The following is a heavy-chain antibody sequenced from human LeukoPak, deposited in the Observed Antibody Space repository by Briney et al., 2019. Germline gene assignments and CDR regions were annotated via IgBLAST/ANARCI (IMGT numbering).Heavy chain of an antibody. J-gene: IGHJ4*02. CDR1: GYTFTGHH. Sequence: ASVRVSCKASGYTFTGHHIHWVRQAPGQGLEWMGWINPKSGDTYYAQKVQGRVTMTRDTSISTAYMELTSLRSDDTAVYYCARDPLGFLDKYWGQGTLVTVSS. V-gene: IGHV1-2*02. CDR3: ARDPLGFLDKY. D-gene: IGHD3-3*01. CDR2: INPKSGDT.